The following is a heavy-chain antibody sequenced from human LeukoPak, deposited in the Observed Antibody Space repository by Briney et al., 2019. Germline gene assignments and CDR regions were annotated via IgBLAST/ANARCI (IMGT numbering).Heavy chain of an antibody. J-gene: IGHJ4*02. CDR2: ISYDGSNK. V-gene: IGHV3-30-3*01. Sequence: GGSLRLSCAASGFTFSSYAMHWVRQAPGKGLEWVAVISYDGSNKYYADSVKGRFTISRDNSKNTLYLQMNSLRAEDTAVYYCARVRGARGDGHNLGYWGQGTLVTVFS. D-gene: IGHD5-24*01. CDR3: ARVRGARGDGHNLGY. CDR1: GFTFSSYA.